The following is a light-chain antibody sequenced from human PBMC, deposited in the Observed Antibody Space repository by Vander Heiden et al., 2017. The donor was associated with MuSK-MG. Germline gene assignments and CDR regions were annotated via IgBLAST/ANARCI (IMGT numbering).Light chain of an antibody. CDR2: DVS. Sequence: QSALTQTASVSGSPGQSITISCTGTNSDVGTYNYVSWYQQHPGNAPKLLIYDVSHRPSGVSNRFSASKSGTTASLTISGLQAEDEADYYCSSYTSSSTRVFGTGTKVTVL. V-gene: IGLV2-14*03. J-gene: IGLJ1*01. CDR3: SSYTSSSTRV. CDR1: NSDVGTYNY.